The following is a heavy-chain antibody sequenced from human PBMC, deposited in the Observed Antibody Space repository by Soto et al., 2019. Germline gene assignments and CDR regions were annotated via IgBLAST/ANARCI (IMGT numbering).Heavy chain of an antibody. D-gene: IGHD6-13*01. Sequence: PSETLSLTCAVSGGSISSSNWWSWVRQPPGKGLEWTGEIYHSGSTNYNPSLKSRVTISVDKSKNQFSLKLSSVTAADTAVYYCARAGTNSSSWYERQTYSYYGMDVWGQGTTVPVS. CDR1: GGSISSSNW. CDR3: ARAGTNSSSWYERQTYSYYGMDV. V-gene: IGHV4-4*02. J-gene: IGHJ6*02. CDR2: IYHSGST.